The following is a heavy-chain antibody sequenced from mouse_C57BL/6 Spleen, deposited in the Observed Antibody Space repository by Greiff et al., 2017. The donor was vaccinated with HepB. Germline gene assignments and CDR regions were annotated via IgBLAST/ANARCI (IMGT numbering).Heavy chain of an antibody. CDR3: ARPKRWDLYAMDY. Sequence: EVHLVESGGGLVQPGGSLKLSCAASGFTFSDYGMAWVRQAPRKGPEWVAFISNLAYSIYYADTVTGRFTISRENAKNTLYLEMSSLRSEDTAMYYCARPKRWDLYAMDYWGQGTSVTVSS. CDR1: GFTFSDYG. J-gene: IGHJ4*01. D-gene: IGHD4-1*01. V-gene: IGHV5-15*01. CDR2: ISNLAYSI.